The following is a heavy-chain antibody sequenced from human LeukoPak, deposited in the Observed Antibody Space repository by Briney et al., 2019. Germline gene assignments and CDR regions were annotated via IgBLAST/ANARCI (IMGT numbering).Heavy chain of an antibody. CDR3: AGQYCSGGSCQLDY. Sequence: SETLSLTCTVSGGSISSYHWSWIRQPPGKGLEWIGYIYYSGSTNYNSSLKSRVTISVDTSKNQFSLKLSSVTAADTAVYYCAGQYCSGGSCQLDYWGQGTLVTVSS. CDR1: GGSISSYH. V-gene: IGHV4-59*01. J-gene: IGHJ4*02. D-gene: IGHD2-15*01. CDR2: IYYSGST.